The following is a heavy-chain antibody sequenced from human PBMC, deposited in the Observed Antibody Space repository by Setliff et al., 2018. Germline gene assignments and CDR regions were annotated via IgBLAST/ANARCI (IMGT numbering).Heavy chain of an antibody. CDR1: GGSFSGYY. D-gene: IGHD6-19*01. CDR2: IIPGGST. Sequence: PSETLSLTCGVYGGSFSGYYWSWIRQPPGKRLEWIGEIIPGGSTNYNPSLKSRVTISVDTSKNQFSLKLSSVTAADTAVYYCAGLRGYSSGWYFDYWGQGTLVTVSS. CDR3: AGLRGYSSGWYFDY. V-gene: IGHV4-34*12. J-gene: IGHJ4*02.